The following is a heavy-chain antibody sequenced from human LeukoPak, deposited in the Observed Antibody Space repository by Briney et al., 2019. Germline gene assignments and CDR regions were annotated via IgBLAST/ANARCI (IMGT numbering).Heavy chain of an antibody. J-gene: IGHJ4*02. CDR1: GFSFSSYG. CDR3: AKDATGFSDFDY. D-gene: IGHD3-9*01. CDR2: ISGSGGRT. V-gene: IGHV3-23*01. Sequence: GRTLRLSCAASGFSFSSYGMNWVRQAPGKGLEWVSGISGSGGRTYYADSVKGRFTISRDNSKNTLYLQMNNLRADDTAVYYCAKDATGFSDFDYLGQGTLVTVSS.